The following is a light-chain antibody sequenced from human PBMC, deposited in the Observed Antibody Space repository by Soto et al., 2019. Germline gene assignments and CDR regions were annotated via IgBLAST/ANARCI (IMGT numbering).Light chain of an antibody. CDR1: NIGTNS. CDR2: NEV. Sequence: SYELTQPPSVSVAPGKTAKITCGGSNIGTNSVHWYQQKSGQAPVLVIYNEVDRPSGIPERFSGSNYGNTATLTISRVEARDGGDYYFHVGDINSGHPVFGGGTQLTVL. V-gene: IGLV3-21*04. J-gene: IGLJ2*01. CDR3: HVGDINSGHPV.